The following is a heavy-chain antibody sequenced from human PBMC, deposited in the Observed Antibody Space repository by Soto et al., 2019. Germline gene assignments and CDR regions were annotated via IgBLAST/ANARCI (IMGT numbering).Heavy chain of an antibody. D-gene: IGHD1-26*01. CDR2: IKSKTDGGTT. V-gene: IGHV3-15*01. Sequence: EVQLVESGGGLVKPGGSLRLSCAASGFTFSNAWMSWVRQAPGKGLEWVGRIKSKTDGGTTDYAAPVKGRFTISRDDSEDTLDLEMGGREAGERAVYWCATGIVGTDDCWGEGTLVTVSS. CDR3: ATGIVGTDDC. CDR1: GFTFSNAW. J-gene: IGHJ4*02.